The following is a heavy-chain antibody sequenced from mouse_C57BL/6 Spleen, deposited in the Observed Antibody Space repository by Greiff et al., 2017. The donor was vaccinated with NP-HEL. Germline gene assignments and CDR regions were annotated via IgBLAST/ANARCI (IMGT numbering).Heavy chain of an antibody. J-gene: IGHJ3*01. D-gene: IGHD1-1*01. CDR3: ASYYYGSSYDAWFAY. CDR1: GYTFTSYW. CDR2: IDPSDSET. Sequence: VQLQQPGAELVRPGSSVKLSCKASGYTFTSYWMHWVKQRPIQGLEWIGNIDPSDSETHYNQKFKDKATLTVDKSSSTAYMQLSSLTSEDSAVYYCASYYYGSSYDAWFAYWGQGTLVTVSA. V-gene: IGHV1-52*01.